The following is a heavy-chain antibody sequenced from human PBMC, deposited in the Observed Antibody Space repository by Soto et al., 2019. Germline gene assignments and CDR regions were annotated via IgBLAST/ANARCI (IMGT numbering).Heavy chain of an antibody. CDR3: ARHTSGWHYYDY. V-gene: IGHV3-11*06. CDR2: ISGSSRYT. Sequence: VGSLRLSCAASGFNFSDHYMNWIRQAPGKGLEWVSYISGSSRYTNFADSVKGRFTISRDNAKNSLYLQMNSLRAEDTAVYYCARHTSGWHYYDYWGQGTPVTVSS. J-gene: IGHJ4*02. D-gene: IGHD6-19*01. CDR1: GFNFSDHY.